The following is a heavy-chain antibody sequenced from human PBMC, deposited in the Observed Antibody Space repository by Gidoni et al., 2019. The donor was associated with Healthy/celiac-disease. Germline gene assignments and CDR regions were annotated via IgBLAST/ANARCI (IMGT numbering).Heavy chain of an antibody. CDR2: INAGNGNT. D-gene: IGHD6-6*01. J-gene: IGHJ6*02. CDR3: ARAGEYSSDYYYGMDV. Sequence: VQLVQSAAEVKKPAASVRVSCQSSGYTFTSYAMHWVRQAPGQRLEWMGWINAGNGNTKYSQKFQGRVTITRDTSASTAYMELSSLRSEDTAVYYCARAGEYSSDYYYGMDVWGQGTTVTVSS. CDR1: GYTFTSYA. V-gene: IGHV1-3*01.